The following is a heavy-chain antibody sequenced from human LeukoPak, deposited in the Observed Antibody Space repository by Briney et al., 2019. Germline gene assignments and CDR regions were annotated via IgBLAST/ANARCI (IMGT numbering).Heavy chain of an antibody. CDR1: GFTFSSYA. CDR3: ERDLPWFDP. Sequence: PGRSLRLSCAASGFTFSSYAMHWVRQAPGKGLEWVAVLPYDGSNKYYADSVKGRFTISRDNSKNTLYLQMNSLRAEDTAVYYCERDLPWFDPWGQGTLVTVSS. CDR2: LPYDGSNK. V-gene: IGHV3-30-3*01. J-gene: IGHJ5*02.